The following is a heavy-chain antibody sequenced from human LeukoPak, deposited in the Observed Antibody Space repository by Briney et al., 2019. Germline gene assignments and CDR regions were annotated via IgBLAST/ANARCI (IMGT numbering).Heavy chain of an antibody. Sequence: SETLSLTCAVYGGSFSGYYWSWIRQPPGKGLEWIGEINHSGSTNYNPPLKSRVTISVDTSKNQFSLKLSSVTAADTAVYYCARGRRCSSTSCYFYYYYGMDVWGQGTTVTVSS. CDR1: GGSFSGYY. CDR3: ARGRRCSSTSCYFYYYYGMDV. J-gene: IGHJ6*02. D-gene: IGHD2-2*01. V-gene: IGHV4-34*01. CDR2: INHSGST.